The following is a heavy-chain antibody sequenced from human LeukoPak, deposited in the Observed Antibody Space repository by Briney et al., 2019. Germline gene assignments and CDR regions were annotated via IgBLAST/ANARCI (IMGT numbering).Heavy chain of an antibody. D-gene: IGHD4-11*01. CDR3: ARVFLMTTVTSLRFDP. CDR1: GYTFTSYY. J-gene: IGHJ5*02. Sequence: ASVKVSCKASGYTFTSYYMHWVRQAPGQGLEWMGWISAYNGNTNYAQKLQGRVTMTTDTSTSTAYMELRSLRSDDTAVYYCARVFLMTTVTSLRFDPWGQGTLVTVSS. V-gene: IGHV1-18*04. CDR2: ISAYNGNT.